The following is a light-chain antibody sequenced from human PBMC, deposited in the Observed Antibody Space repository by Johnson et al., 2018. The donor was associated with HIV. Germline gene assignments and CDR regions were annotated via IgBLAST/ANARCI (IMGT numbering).Light chain of an antibody. CDR1: SSDMGNYA. Sequence: QSVLTQPPSVSAAPRQKVTISCSGSSSDMGNYAVSWYQQLPGTAPKLLIYENNKRPSGIPDRFSGSKSGTSATLGITGLQTGDEADYYCGTWDSSLSAYVFGTGTKVTVL. V-gene: IGLV1-51*02. CDR2: ENN. CDR3: GTWDSSLSAYV. J-gene: IGLJ1*01.